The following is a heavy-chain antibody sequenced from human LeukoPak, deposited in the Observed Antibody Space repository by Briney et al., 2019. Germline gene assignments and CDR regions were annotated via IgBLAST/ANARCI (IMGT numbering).Heavy chain of an antibody. CDR3: ARVSSGGYFHTYYFDY. V-gene: IGHV4-59*01. J-gene: IGHJ4*02. Sequence: PSETLSLTCTVSGGSISGYYWSWIRQPPGKGLEWIGYIRYSGTTNYSPSLKSRATISVDTSKNQFSLNLISVTAADTAIYYCARVSSGGYFHTYYFDYWGQGTLVTVYS. CDR1: GGSISGYY. D-gene: IGHD3-22*01. CDR2: IRYSGTT.